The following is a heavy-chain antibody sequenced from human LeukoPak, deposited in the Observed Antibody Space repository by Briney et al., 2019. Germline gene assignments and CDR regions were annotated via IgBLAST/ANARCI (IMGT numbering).Heavy chain of an antibody. V-gene: IGHV3-7*03. Sequence: GGSLRLSCAASGFSFNSDWMSWVRQAPGKGLEWVANIKQDGSEKYYVDSVKGRFTISRDNAKTSLYLQMNSLRAEDTAVYYCARDVLAAGATGTFDIWGQGTMVTVSS. CDR1: GFSFNSDW. CDR3: ARDVLAAGATGTFDI. D-gene: IGHD1-14*01. J-gene: IGHJ3*02. CDR2: IKQDGSEK.